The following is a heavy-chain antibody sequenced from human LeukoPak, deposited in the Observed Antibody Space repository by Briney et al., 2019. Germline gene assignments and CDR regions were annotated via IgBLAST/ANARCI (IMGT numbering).Heavy chain of an antibody. CDR3: ARGGVGATTYVWFDP. J-gene: IGHJ5*02. CDR1: GFTFSNYA. D-gene: IGHD1-26*01. CDR2: ISYDGSNR. Sequence: GGSLRLSCAASGFTFSNYAIHWVRQAPGKGLEWVAVISYDGSNRFYADSVRGRFTISRDNSKNTLYLQMNSLRAEDTAVYYCARGGVGATTYVWFDPWGQGTLVTVSS. V-gene: IGHV3-30*03.